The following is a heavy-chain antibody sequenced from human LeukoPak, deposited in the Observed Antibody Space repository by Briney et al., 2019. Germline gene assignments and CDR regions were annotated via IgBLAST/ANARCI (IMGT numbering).Heavy chain of an antibody. CDR3: ARGFPYYYGSGSYYYYGMDV. D-gene: IGHD3-10*01. CDR1: GFTFSSYG. CDR2: ISYDGSNK. J-gene: IGHJ6*02. V-gene: IGHV3-30*03. Sequence: PGGSLRLSCAASGFTFSSYGMHWVRQAPGKGLEWVAVISYDGSNKYYADSVKGRFTISRDNSKNTLYLQMGSLRAEDMAVYYCARGFPYYYGSGSYYYYGMDVWGQGTTVTVSS.